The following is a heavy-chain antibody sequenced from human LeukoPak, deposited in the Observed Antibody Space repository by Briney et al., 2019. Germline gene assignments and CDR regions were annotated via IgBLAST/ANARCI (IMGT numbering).Heavy chain of an antibody. V-gene: IGHV3-48*03. J-gene: IGHJ4*02. CDR3: TRVLVTMSH. CDR2: IDSSASAK. D-gene: IGHD3-10*02. CDR1: GFTFRSYE. Sequence: GGSLRLSCAASGFTFRSYEMNWVRLAPGKGLEWVSFIDSSASAKYYADSVKGRFTISRDNAKNSLHLQMNSLRVEDTAVYYCTRVLVTMSHWGQGTLVPVSS.